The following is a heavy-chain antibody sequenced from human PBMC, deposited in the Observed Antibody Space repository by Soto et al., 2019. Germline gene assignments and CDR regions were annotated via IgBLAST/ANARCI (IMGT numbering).Heavy chain of an antibody. CDR2: IGRSGSPI. CDR1: GFSFGDYY. Sequence: QVQLVESGGGLVEPGGSLRLSCAASGFSFGDYYMTWIRQAPGKGLEWVSHIGRSGSPIYFADSVKGRFTISRDNPKNSLYLQMNSLRAEDTAVYYCARGGLRYFDYWGQGTLVTVSS. CDR3: ARGGLRYFDY. D-gene: IGHD3-16*01. J-gene: IGHJ4*02. V-gene: IGHV3-11*01.